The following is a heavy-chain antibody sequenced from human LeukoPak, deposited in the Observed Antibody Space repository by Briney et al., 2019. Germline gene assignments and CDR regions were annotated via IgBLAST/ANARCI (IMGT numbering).Heavy chain of an antibody. CDR1: GGTFSSYA. J-gene: IGHJ6*02. CDR3: ARYPGGNYYYGMDV. Sequence: SVNVSCKASGGTFSSYAISWVRQAPGQGLEWMGGIIPILGIANYAQKFQGRVTITADKSTSTAYMELSSLRSEDTAVYYCARYPGGNYYYGMDVWGQGTTVTVSS. V-gene: IGHV1-69*10. CDR2: IIPILGIA. D-gene: IGHD3-10*01.